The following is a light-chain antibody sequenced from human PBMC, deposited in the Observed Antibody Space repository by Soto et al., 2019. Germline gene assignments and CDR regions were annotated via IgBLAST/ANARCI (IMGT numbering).Light chain of an antibody. CDR2: EGS. CDR1: SSDVGSYNL. J-gene: IGLJ1*01. V-gene: IGLV2-23*01. CDR3: CSYAGSSTFYV. Sequence: LAQPASVSGSPGQSITISCTGTSSDVGSYNLVSWYQQHPGKAPKLMIYEGSKRPSGVSNRFSGSKSGNTASLTISGLQAEDEADYYCCSYAGSSTFYVFGTGTKVTVL.